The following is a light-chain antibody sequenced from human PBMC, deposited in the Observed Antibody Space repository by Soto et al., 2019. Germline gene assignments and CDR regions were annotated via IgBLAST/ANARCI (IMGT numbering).Light chain of an antibody. V-gene: IGLV2-14*01. CDR3: SSYTISNTLPFV. Sequence: QSALTQPASVSGSPGQSITISCTGTRRDVGGYNYVSWYQQYPGKSPKLLIYEVTHRPSGVSNRFSGSKSGNTASLTISGLQAEDEADYYCSSYTISNTLPFVFGTGTQ. J-gene: IGLJ1*01. CDR1: RRDVGGYNY. CDR2: EVT.